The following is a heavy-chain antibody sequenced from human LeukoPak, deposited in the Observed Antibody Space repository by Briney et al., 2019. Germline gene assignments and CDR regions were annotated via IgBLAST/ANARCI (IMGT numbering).Heavy chain of an antibody. V-gene: IGHV3-30*04. Sequence: GGSLRLSCAASGFTFNAYVMHWVRQAPGKGLEWVAVMSYDGTNQNYADSVKGRFTISRDNSKNTLYLQTNSLRAEDTAVYYCARDPRSSGYFFDYWGQGTLVTVSS. CDR2: MSYDGTNQ. CDR3: ARDPRSSGYFFDY. CDR1: GFTFNAYV. J-gene: IGHJ4*02. D-gene: IGHD3-22*01.